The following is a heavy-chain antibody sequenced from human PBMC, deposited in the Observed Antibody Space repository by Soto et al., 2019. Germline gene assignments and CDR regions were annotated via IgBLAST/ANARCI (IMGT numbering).Heavy chain of an antibody. CDR3: ARDRGDSSSWSWGWFDP. D-gene: IGHD6-13*01. J-gene: IGHJ5*02. CDR2: IYYSGST. Sequence: SETLSLTCTVSGGSISSGGYYWSWIRQHPGKGLEWIGYIYYSGSTYYNPSLKSRVTISVDTSKNQFSLKLSSVTAADTAVYYCARDRGDSSSWSWGWFDPWGQGTLVTVSS. CDR1: GGSISSGGYY. V-gene: IGHV4-31*03.